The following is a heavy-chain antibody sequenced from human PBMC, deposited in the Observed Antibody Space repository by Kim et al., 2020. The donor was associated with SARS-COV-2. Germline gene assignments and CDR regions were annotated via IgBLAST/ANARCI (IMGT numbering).Heavy chain of an antibody. D-gene: IGHD3-10*01. J-gene: IGHJ5*02. CDR3: ARDQVPYGSGSEFDP. V-gene: IGHV1-2*02. Sequence: KFQGRVTMTRETSISTAYMELSRLRSDDTAVYYCARDQVPYGSGSEFDPWGQGTLVTVSS.